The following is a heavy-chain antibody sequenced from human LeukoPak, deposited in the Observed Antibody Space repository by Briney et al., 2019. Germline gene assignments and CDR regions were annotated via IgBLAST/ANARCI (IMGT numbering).Heavy chain of an antibody. CDR2: ISSGGTT. CDR1: GFTFSSYA. CDR3: AVFYGSGSRGRGSGF. V-gene: IGHV3-23*01. Sequence: PGGSLRLSCAASGFTFSSYAMNWVRQAPGKGLEWVSSISSGGTTYYADSVKGRFTISRDNSKKTLSLQMNSLGVEDTATYHCAVFYGSGSRGRGSGFWGQGTPVTVSS. D-gene: IGHD3-10*01. J-gene: IGHJ4*02.